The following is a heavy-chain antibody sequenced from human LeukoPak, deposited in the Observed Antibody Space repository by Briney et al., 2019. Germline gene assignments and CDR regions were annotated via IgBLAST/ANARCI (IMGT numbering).Heavy chain of an antibody. CDR3: ARGSGSSSWYSLDC. CDR2: ISTAGDP. V-gene: IGHV3-13*05. J-gene: IGHJ4*02. CDR1: GFTFSSSD. D-gene: IGHD6-13*01. Sequence: PGGSLRLSCEASGFTFSSSDMHWVRQATGKGLEWVSTISTAGDPYYPGSVKGRFTISSENAKNSLYLQMNSLRAGDTAVYYCARGSGSSSWYSLDCWGQGTLVTVSS.